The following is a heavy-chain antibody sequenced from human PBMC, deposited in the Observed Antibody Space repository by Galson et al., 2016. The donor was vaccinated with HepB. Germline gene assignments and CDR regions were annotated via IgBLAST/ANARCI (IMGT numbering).Heavy chain of an antibody. V-gene: IGHV3-48*02. CDR1: GFNLNSYS. J-gene: IGHJ4*01. CDR3: ARVVYGSGSYYRFYDY. Sequence: LRLSCAVFGFNLNSYSMNWVRQAPGKGLEWISYITSSSSLIFYADSVKGRFTISRDNARNSLYLQMNILRDEDTAVYYCARVVYGSGSYYRFYDYWGQEPWSPSP. D-gene: IGHD3-10*01. CDR2: ITSSSSLI.